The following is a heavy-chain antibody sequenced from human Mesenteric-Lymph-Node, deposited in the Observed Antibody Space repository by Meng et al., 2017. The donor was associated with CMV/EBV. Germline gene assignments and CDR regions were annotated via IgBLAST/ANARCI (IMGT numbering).Heavy chain of an antibody. J-gene: IGHJ6*02. CDR3: ARGPIVVVPAAPTHYYYYGMDV. Sequence: SETLSLTCAVYGRSFSGYYWSWIRQPPGKGLEWIGEINHSGSTNYNPSLKSRVTISVDTSKNQFSLKLSSVTAADTAVYYCARGPIVVVPAAPTHYYYYGMDVWGQGTTVTVSS. V-gene: IGHV4-34*01. CDR1: GRSFSGYY. CDR2: INHSGST. D-gene: IGHD2-2*01.